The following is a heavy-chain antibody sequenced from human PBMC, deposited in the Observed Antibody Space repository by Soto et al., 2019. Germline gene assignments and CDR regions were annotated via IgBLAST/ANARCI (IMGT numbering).Heavy chain of an antibody. J-gene: IGHJ6*02. CDR1: GGSISSSSYY. Sequence: SSETLSLTCTVSGGSISSSSYYWGWIRQPPGKGLEWIGSFYYSGSTYYNPSLKSRVTISVDTSKNQFSLKLSSVTAADTAVYYCARHGRTGMVYNGMDVWGQGTTVTVSS. D-gene: IGHD5-18*01. CDR3: ARHGRTGMVYNGMDV. CDR2: FYYSGST. V-gene: IGHV4-39*01.